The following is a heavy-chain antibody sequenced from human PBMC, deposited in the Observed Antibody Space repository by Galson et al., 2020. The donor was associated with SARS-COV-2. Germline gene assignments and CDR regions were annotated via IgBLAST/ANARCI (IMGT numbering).Heavy chain of an antibody. D-gene: IGHD3-10*01. V-gene: IGHV3-23*01. J-gene: IGHJ5*02. CDR2: ISGSGGST. Sequence: GGSLRLSCAASGFTFSSYAMSWVRQAPGKGLEWVSAISGSGGSTYYADSVKGRFTISRDNSKNTLYLQMNSLRAEDTAVYYCAKDKDGSGSYYIDWFDPWGQGTLVTVSS. CDR3: AKDKDGSGSYYIDWFDP. CDR1: GFTFSSYA.